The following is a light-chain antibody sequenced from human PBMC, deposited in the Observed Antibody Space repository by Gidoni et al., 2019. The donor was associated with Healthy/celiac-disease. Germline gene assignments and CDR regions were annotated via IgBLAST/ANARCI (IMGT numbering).Light chain of an antibody. Sequence: EIVLTQSPRTLSLSPGERATLSCSSSQSVSSSYLAWYQQNPGQAPRLLIYGASSRATGIPDRFSGSGSGTDFTLTISRLEPEDFAVYYCQQYGSSSGLTFGGGTKVEIK. V-gene: IGKV3-20*01. CDR1: QSVSSSY. CDR2: GAS. J-gene: IGKJ4*01. CDR3: QQYGSSSGLT.